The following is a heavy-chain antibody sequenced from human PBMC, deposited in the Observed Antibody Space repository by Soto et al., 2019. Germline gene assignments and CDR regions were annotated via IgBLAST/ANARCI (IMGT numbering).Heavy chain of an antibody. V-gene: IGHV3-48*01. CDR2: ISVGGGFI. CDR3: VRDDRWAFDI. CDR1: GFIFRSYA. Sequence: ELQLVESGGGLVQPGGSLRVSCAASGFIFRSYAFNWIRQAPGKGLEWVSYISVGGGFIFYADSVKGRFTISRDDGQNSVYLQMNTLRGEDTAVYYCVRDDRWAFDIWGQGTMVTVSS. J-gene: IGHJ3*02. D-gene: IGHD3-22*01.